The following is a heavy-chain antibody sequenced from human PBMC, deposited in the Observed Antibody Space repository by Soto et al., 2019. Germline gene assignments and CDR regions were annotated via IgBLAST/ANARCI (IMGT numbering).Heavy chain of an antibody. D-gene: IGHD6-13*01. Sequence: GASVKVSCKASGYTFTSYGINWVRQATGQGLEWMGWMNPNSGNTGYAQKFQGRVTMTRNTSISTAYMELSSLRSEDTAVYYCARVTDSSSWYRPPGYWGQGTLVTVSS. J-gene: IGHJ4*02. CDR1: GYTFTSYG. CDR3: ARVTDSSSWYRPPGY. V-gene: IGHV1-8*02. CDR2: MNPNSGNT.